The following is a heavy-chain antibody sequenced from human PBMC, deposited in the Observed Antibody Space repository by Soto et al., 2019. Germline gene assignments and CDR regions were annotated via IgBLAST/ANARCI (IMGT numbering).Heavy chain of an antibody. CDR2: IYYSGST. D-gene: IGHD3-22*01. J-gene: IGHJ4*02. CDR1: GGSISSSSYY. Sequence: SETLSLTCTVSGGSISSSSYYWGWIRQPPGKGLEWIGSIYYSGSTYYNPSLKSRVTISVDTSKNQFSLKLSSVTAADTAVYYCVRYDYDNNIYSIDYSGQGALVTVSS. V-gene: IGHV4-39*07. CDR3: VRYDYDNNIYSIDY.